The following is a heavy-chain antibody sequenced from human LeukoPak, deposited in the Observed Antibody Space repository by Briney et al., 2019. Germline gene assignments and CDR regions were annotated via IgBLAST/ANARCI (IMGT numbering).Heavy chain of an antibody. Sequence: PSETLSLTCTVSGYSISSGYYWGWIRQPPGKGLEWIGSIYHSGSTYYNPSLKSRVTISVDTSKNQFSLKLSSVTAADTAVYYCARGDYGDYQDYWGQGTLVTVSS. CDR3: ARGDYGDYQDY. D-gene: IGHD4-17*01. CDR1: GYSISSGYY. J-gene: IGHJ4*02. CDR2: IYHSGST. V-gene: IGHV4-38-2*02.